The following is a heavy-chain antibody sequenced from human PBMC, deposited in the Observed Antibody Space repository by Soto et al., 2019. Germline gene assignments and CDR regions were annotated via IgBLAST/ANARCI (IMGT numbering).Heavy chain of an antibody. CDR3: TTDSYSTIIIVRFVY. D-gene: IGHD2-8*01. CDR1: GFTFSSYG. V-gene: IGHV3-30*03. Sequence: PGGSLRLSCAASGFTFSSYGMHWVRQAPGKGLEWVAVISYDGSNKYYADSVKGRFTISRDNSKNTLYLQMNSLKIEDTAIYYCTTDSYSTIIIVRFVYWGHGTLVTVSS. J-gene: IGHJ4*01. CDR2: ISYDGSNK.